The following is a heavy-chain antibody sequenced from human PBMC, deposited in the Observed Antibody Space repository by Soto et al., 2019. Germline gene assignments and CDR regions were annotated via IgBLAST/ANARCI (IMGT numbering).Heavy chain of an antibody. CDR2: IYHSGST. CDR3: ARAGFTIFGVVIDRGWFDP. Sequence: SETLSLTCAVSGYSISSGYYWGWIRQPPGKGLEWIGSIYHSGSTYYNPSLKSRVTISVDTSKNQFSLKLSSVTAAVTAVYYCARAGFTIFGVVIDRGWFDPWGQGTLVTVSS. V-gene: IGHV4-38-2*01. J-gene: IGHJ5*02. D-gene: IGHD3-3*01. CDR1: GYSISSGYY.